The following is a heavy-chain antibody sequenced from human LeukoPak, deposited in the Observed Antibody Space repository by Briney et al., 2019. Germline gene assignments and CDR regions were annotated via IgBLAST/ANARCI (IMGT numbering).Heavy chain of an antibody. J-gene: IGHJ4*02. D-gene: IGHD2-21*02. CDR3: ARGPPYIVVVTPIGFFHY. V-gene: IGHV4-34*01. Sequence: SETLSLTCAVYGGSFSGYYWSWIRQPPGKGLEWIGEINHSGSTNYNPSLKSRVTISVDTSKNQFSLKLSSVTAADTAVYYCARGPPYIVVVTPIGFFHYWGQGTLVTVSS. CDR2: INHSGST. CDR1: GGSFSGYY.